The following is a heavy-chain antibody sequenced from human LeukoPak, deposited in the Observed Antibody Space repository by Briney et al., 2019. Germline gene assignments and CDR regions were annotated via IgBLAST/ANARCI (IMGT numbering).Heavy chain of an antibody. CDR3: ARGSSGYDWYSSSWYYYYYGMDV. V-gene: IGHV4-59*01. Sequence: PSETLSLTCTVSGGSISSYYWSWIRQPPGKGLEWIGYIYYSGSTNYNPSLKSRVTISVDTSKNQFSLKLSSVTAADTAVYYCARGSSGYDWYSSSWYYYYYGMDVWGQGTTVTVSS. D-gene: IGHD6-13*01. CDR1: GGSISSYY. J-gene: IGHJ6*02. CDR2: IYYSGST.